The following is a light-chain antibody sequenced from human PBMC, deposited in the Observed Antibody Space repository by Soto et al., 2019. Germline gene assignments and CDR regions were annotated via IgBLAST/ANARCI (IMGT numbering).Light chain of an antibody. CDR3: MQATHSIT. Sequence: DIVLTQTPLSSPVIFGQPASISCRSTQSLVHSDGSTYLSWLQQKPGQPPRLLIYKVSNRFSGVTDRFSGSGAGTDFTLKISRVEAEDVGVYSCMQATHSITFGQGTRLEIK. V-gene: IGKV2-24*01. CDR1: QSLVHSDGSTY. J-gene: IGKJ5*01. CDR2: KVS.